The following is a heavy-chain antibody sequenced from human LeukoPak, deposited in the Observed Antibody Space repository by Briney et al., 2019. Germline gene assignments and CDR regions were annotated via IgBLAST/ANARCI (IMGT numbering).Heavy chain of an antibody. CDR1: GFIFSSYA. V-gene: IGHV3-23*01. CDR2: ISGSGGST. CDR3: AKDSSGSYFDY. J-gene: IGHJ4*02. D-gene: IGHD1-26*01. Sequence: PGGSLRLSCAASGFIFSSYAMSWVRQAPGKGLEWVSGISGSGGSTYYADSVKGRFTISRDKSKNTLYLQMYSLRAEDTAVYYCAKDSSGSYFDYWGQGTLVTVSS.